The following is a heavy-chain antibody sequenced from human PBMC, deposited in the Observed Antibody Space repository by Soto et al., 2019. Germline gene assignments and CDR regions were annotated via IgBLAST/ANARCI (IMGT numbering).Heavy chain of an antibody. Sequence: SETLSLTCAVSGGYISSGGYSWSWIRQHPGKGLEWIGYIFYSGTTYYNPSLKSRVTISVDTSKNQFSLKLSSVTAADTAVYYCARSVDPWGQGTLVTVSS. J-gene: IGHJ5*02. CDR2: IFYSGTT. V-gene: IGHV4-31*11. CDR3: ARSVDP. CDR1: GGYISSGGYS.